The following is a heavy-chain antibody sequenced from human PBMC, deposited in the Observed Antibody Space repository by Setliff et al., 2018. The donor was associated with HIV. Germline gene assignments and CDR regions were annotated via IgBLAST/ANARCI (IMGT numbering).Heavy chain of an antibody. D-gene: IGHD1-7*01. V-gene: IGHV1-2*02. J-gene: IGHJ6*03. CDR3: ARDMRTSEYYYYMDV. Sequence: ASVKVSCKASGYTFTGYYMHWVRHAPGQGLEWMGWINPNSGGTTYAQKFQGRVTMTRDTSISTAYMELRSLRSDDTAVYYCARDMRTSEYYYYMDVWGKGTTVTVS. CDR1: GYTFTGYY. CDR2: INPNSGGT.